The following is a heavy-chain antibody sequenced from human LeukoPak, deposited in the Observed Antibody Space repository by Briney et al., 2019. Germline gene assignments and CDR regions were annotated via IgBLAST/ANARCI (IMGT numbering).Heavy chain of an antibody. CDR2: ISSSSSYI. J-gene: IGHJ4*02. CDR1: GITFSSYS. D-gene: IGHD3-22*01. Sequence: GGSMRLSCAASGITFSSYSMNWVRQAPGKGLEWVSSISSSSSYIYYADSVKGRFTISRDNAKNSLYLQMNSLRAEDTAVYYCALGYYDSSGYYYLAYWGQGTLVTVSS. V-gene: IGHV3-21*01. CDR3: ALGYYDSSGYYYLAY.